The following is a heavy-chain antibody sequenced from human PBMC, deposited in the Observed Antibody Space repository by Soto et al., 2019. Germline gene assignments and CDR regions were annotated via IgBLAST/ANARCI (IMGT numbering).Heavy chain of an antibody. V-gene: IGHV3-30-3*01. Sequence: QVQLVESGGGVVQPGRSLRLSCAASGFTFSSYAMHWVRQAPGKGLEWVAVISYDGSNKYYADSVKGRFTISRDNSKNTLYLQMNSLRAEDTAVYYCAKPGPYYYGSGNYPFDYWGQGTLVTVSS. CDR2: ISYDGSNK. D-gene: IGHD3-10*01. CDR3: AKPGPYYYGSGNYPFDY. CDR1: GFTFSSYA. J-gene: IGHJ4*02.